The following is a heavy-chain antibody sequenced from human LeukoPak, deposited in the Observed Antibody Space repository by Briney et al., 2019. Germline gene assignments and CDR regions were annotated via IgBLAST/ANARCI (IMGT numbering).Heavy chain of an antibody. V-gene: IGHV4-31*03. D-gene: IGHD5-18*01. Sequence: PSETLSLTCTVSGGSISSGGYYWSWIRQHPGKGLEWIGYIYYSGSTYYNPSLKSRVTISVDTSKNQFSLKLSSVTAANTAVYYCARIPRGYSHAVDYWGQGTLVTVSS. CDR1: GGSISSGGYY. CDR3: ARIPRGYSHAVDY. CDR2: IYYSGST. J-gene: IGHJ4*02.